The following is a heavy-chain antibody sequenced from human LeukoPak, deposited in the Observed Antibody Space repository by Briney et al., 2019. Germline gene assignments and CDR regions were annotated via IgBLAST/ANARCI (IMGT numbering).Heavy chain of an antibody. CDR3: ATPTSRGLRYFDWTENAFYI. V-gene: IGHV1-24*01. CDR2: SDPEKGET. D-gene: IGHD3-9*01. J-gene: IGHJ3*02. CDR1: GYTLTELS. Sequence: ASVKVSCKVSGYTLTELSMHWVRQAPGKGFEWMGRSDPEKGETIYAQKFQGRVTMTEATSTDTAYMELSSLRSEDTAVYYCATPTSRGLRYFDWTENAFYIWGQGTMVTVSS.